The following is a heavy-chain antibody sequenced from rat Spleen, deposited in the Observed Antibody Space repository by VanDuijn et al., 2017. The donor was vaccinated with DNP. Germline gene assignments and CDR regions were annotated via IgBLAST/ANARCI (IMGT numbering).Heavy chain of an antibody. J-gene: IGHJ2*01. CDR2: ITASGGGF. CDR3: AGHALLTTEALDF. D-gene: IGHD1-11*01. CDR1: GFTFSNYG. Sequence: EVQLVESGGGLVQPGRSLKLSCVASGFTFSNYGMAWVRLAPKKGLEWVASITASGGGFSYRDSVKGRFIISRDNARSTLYLQKNSLKSEDTATYYCAGHALLTTEALDFWGQGVMVTVSS. V-gene: IGHV5S13*01.